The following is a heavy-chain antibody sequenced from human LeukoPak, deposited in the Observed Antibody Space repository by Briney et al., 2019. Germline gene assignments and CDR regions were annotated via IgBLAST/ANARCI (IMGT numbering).Heavy chain of an antibody. CDR2: INHSGST. V-gene: IGHV4-34*01. CDR3: AREPVGCGGLSNYFDY. Sequence: SETLSLTCAVYGGSFSDYYWSWIRQPPGKGLEWIGEINHSGSTNYNPSLKSRVTISVDTSKNQFSLKLSSVTAADTAVYYCAREPVGCGGLSNYFDYWGQGTLVTVSS. J-gene: IGHJ4*02. CDR1: GGSFSDYY. D-gene: IGHD2-8*02.